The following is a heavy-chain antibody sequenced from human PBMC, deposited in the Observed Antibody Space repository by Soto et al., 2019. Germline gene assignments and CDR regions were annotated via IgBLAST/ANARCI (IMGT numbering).Heavy chain of an antibody. CDR3: ASGIRPDYYGSGSYNWFDP. Sequence: PSETLSLTCTVSGGSISSSSYYWCWIRQPPGKGLEWIGSIYYSGSTYYNPSLKSRVTISVDTSKNQFSLKLSSVTAADTAVYYCASGIRPDYYGSGSYNWFDPWGQGTLVTVSS. CDR2: IYYSGST. V-gene: IGHV4-39*01. CDR1: GGSISSSSYY. J-gene: IGHJ5*02. D-gene: IGHD3-10*01.